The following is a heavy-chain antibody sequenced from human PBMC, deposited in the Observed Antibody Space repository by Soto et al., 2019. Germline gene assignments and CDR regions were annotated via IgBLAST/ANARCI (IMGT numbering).Heavy chain of an antibody. CDR3: ASFRQYYFDY. CDR1: GFTFSDYY. Sequence: SVGSLRLSCAASGFTFSDYYMSWIRQAPGKGLEWVLYISSSGSTIYYADSVKGRFTISRDNAKNSLYLQMNSLRAEDTAVYYCASFRQYYFDYWGQGTLVTVSS. J-gene: IGHJ4*02. V-gene: IGHV3-11*01. D-gene: IGHD4-4*01. CDR2: ISSSGSTI.